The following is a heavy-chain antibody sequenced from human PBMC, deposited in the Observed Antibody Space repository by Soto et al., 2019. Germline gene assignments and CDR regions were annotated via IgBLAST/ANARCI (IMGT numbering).Heavy chain of an antibody. D-gene: IGHD4-17*01. V-gene: IGHV3-21*02. J-gene: IGHJ4*02. CDR2: ISTWSRYS. CDR3: AMAMHNYGTPDY. CDR1: GFTFSSYN. Sequence: EVQLVALGGGLAKPGGSLRLSCTASGFTFSSYNMNWVRQAPGKGLEWVSYISTWSRYSFYADSVKGRVTIPRDNADNSLYLKLARLRDENSPVYSCAMAMHNYGTPDYGGQGALFSVSA.